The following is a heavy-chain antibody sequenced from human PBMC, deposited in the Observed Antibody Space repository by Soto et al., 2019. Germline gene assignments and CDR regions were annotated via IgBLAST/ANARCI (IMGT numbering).Heavy chain of an antibody. V-gene: IGHV4-31*02. CDR1: GALTVKNYN. Sequence: SETRSLTCTVSGALTVKNYNRTWIRQLPGKGLEWMGYIFNSGTTFYNRSFTSRLTISMDTSGYHFSLELRPVPSADTAVSYCALALGPPTGRHYSGRGTL. CDR3: ALALGPPTGRHY. CDR2: IFNSGTT. J-gene: IGHJ4*02. D-gene: IGHD1-26*01.